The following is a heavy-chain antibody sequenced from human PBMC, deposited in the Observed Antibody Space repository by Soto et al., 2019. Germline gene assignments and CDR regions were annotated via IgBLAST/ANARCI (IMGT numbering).Heavy chain of an antibody. J-gene: IGHJ6*02. CDR1: GGTFSSYA. D-gene: IGHD2-2*01. Sequence: QVQLVQSGAEVKKPGSSVKVSCKASGGTFSSYAISWVRQAPGQGLEWMGGIIPIFGTANYAQKFQGRVTITADESTSTDYMELSSLRSEDTAVFHCARSLTVIVVVPAARLANYYYYGMDVWGQGTTVTVSS. V-gene: IGHV1-69*01. CDR2: IIPIFGTA. CDR3: ARSLTVIVVVPAARLANYYYYGMDV.